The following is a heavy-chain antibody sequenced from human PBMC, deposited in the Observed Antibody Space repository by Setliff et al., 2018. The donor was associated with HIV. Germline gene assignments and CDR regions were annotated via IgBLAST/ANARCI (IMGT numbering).Heavy chain of an antibody. CDR2: ISSSGSYI. V-gene: IGHV3-11*04. CDR1: GFTFSDHY. Sequence: PGGSLRLSCAASGFTFSDHYMSWIRQAPGKGLEWVSSISSSGSYIYYAGSLRGRFTISRDYASNSLYLEMNSLRVEDTAIYYCARSRSTRDAFDIWGQGTMVTVSS. CDR3: ARSRSTRDAFDI. D-gene: IGHD1-1*01. J-gene: IGHJ3*02.